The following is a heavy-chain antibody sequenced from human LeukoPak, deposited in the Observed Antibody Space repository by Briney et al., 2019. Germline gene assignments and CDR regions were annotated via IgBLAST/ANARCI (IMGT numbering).Heavy chain of an antibody. D-gene: IGHD1-1*01. CDR2: ISSGGGRS. J-gene: IGHJ4*02. CDR3: VKITSVTGGDC. Sequence: PGGSLRLSCSSSGFTSSAYAMYWVRQAPGKGLEYVSGISSGGGRSFYADSVKGRFTISRDNSKNTLYLQMSSLRAEDTAIYYCVKITSVTGGDCWGQGTRLTVSS. V-gene: IGHV3-64D*09. CDR1: GFTSSAYA.